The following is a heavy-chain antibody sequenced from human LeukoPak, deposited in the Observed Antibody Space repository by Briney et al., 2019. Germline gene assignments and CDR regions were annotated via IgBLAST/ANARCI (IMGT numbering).Heavy chain of an antibody. CDR1: GFTFSSYG. CDR3: ARDGQYSSSWYGFSYYFDY. D-gene: IGHD6-13*01. Sequence: GGSLRLSCVASGFTFSSYGMHWVRQAPGKGLEYVSTISSSGGSTYYANSVKGRFTISRDNSKNTLYLQMGSLRAEDMAVYYCARDGQYSSSWYGFSYYFDYWGQGTLVTVSS. V-gene: IGHV3-64*01. J-gene: IGHJ4*02. CDR2: ISSSGGST.